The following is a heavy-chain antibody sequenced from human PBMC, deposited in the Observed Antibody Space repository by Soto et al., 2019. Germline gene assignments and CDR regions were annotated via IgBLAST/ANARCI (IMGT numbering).Heavy chain of an antibody. J-gene: IGHJ4*02. Sequence: QITLKESGQSLVQPTQTLTLICSLSGFSINGGGVGVGWMRQPPGNAPELLALLYLNDDKGFSPSLQFSISVTKDSATTRVDLTLTSMDPKDTATYYYAKRRALSNNLFFDKWGQGALITVSS. CDR2: LYLNDDK. CDR3: AKRRALSNNLFFDK. CDR1: GFSINGGGVG. V-gene: IGHV2-5*01. D-gene: IGHD3-10*01.